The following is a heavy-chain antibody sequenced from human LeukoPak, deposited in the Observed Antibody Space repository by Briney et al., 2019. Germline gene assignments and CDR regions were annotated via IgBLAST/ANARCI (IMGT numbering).Heavy chain of an antibody. CDR2: IIPIFGTA. J-gene: IGHJ3*02. CDR3: ARDRKWSAAIFDAFDI. D-gene: IGHD3-3*01. CDR1: GGTFSSYA. V-gene: IGHV1-69*05. Sequence: GSSVKVSCKASGGTFSSYAISWVRQAPGQGLEWMGGIIPIFGTANYAQKFQGRVTITTDESTSTACMELSSLRSEDTAVYYCARDRKWSAAIFDAFDIWGQGTMVTVSS.